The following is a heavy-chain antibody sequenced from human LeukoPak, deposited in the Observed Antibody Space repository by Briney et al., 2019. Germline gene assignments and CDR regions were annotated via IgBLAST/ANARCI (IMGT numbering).Heavy chain of an antibody. D-gene: IGHD3-10*01. V-gene: IGHV1-2*02. CDR3: ARDRTYGSGSYYNGFSWFDP. Sequence: ASVKVSCKASGYTFTGYYMNWVRQAPGQGLEWMGWINPNSAGTNYAQKFQGRVTMTRDMSTSTVYMELSSLRSEDTAVYYCARDRTYGSGSYYNGFSWFDPWGQGTLVTVSS. J-gene: IGHJ5*02. CDR2: INPNSAGT. CDR1: GYTFTGYY.